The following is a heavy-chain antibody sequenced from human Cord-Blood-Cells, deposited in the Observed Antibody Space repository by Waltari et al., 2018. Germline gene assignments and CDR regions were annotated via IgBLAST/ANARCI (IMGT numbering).Heavy chain of an antibody. V-gene: IGHV4-34*01. D-gene: IGHD3-10*01. CDR2: INHSGST. CDR3: ARGLGFRELYYYYYGMDV. J-gene: IGHJ6*02. Sequence: QVQLQQWGAGLLKPSETLSITCAVYGGSFSGSYWSWTRQPPGKGLEWIGEINHSGSTNYNPSLKSRVTISVDTSKNQFSLKLSSVTAADTAVYYCARGLGFRELYYYYYGMDVWGQGTTVTVSS. CDR1: GGSFSGSY.